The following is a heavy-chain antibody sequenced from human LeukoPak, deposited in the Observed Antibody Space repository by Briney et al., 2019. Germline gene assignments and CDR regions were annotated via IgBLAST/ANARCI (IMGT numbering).Heavy chain of an antibody. CDR1: GFTFTSLY. CDR2: INPDSGGT. J-gene: IGHJ4*02. V-gene: IGHV1-2*02. D-gene: IGHD3-22*01. CDR3: ARGSLYERGVYCLFGY. Sequence: GASARLSCTASGFTFTSLYMTWVRQAPGQGLEWMAWINPDSGGTNYADKVKGRFTMTRDKSISTAYLELSRLRSDDTDVYYCARGSLYERGVYCLFGYWGQGTLVTVSS.